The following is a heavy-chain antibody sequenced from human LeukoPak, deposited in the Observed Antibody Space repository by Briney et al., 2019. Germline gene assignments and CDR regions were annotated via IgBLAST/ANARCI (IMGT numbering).Heavy chain of an antibody. Sequence: PEGSLRLSCAASGFTFSSYGMHWVRQAPGKGLEWVAVIWYDGSNKYYADSVKGRFTISRDNSKNTLYLQMNSLRAEDTAVYYCARDPHDFWSGYFDYWGQGTLVTVSS. CDR1: GFTFSSYG. V-gene: IGHV3-33*01. CDR3: ARDPHDFWSGYFDY. J-gene: IGHJ4*02. CDR2: IWYDGSNK. D-gene: IGHD3-3*01.